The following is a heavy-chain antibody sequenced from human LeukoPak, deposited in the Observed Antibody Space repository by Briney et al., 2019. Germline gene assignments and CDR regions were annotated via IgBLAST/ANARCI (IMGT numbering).Heavy chain of an antibody. CDR2: INPNSGGT. J-gene: IGHJ4*02. D-gene: IGHD1-26*01. V-gene: IGHV1-2*02. CDR1: GGTFSSYA. Sequence: ASVKVSCKASGGTFSSYAISWVRQAPGQGLEWMGWINPNSGGTDYTQKFQGRVTLTSDTSISTVYMELSRLRSDDTAVYYCARDRGGTSYVYWGQGTRVSVSS. CDR3: ARDRGGTSYVY.